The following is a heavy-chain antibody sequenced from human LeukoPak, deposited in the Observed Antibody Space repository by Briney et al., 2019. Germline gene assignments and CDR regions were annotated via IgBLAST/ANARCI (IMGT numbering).Heavy chain of an antibody. CDR3: ANLASAFGTPFDY. J-gene: IGHJ4*02. Sequence: PGGSLRPSCAASGFTFSSYGMSWVRQAPGKGLEWVSAISGSGGSTYYADSVKGRFTISRDNSKNTLYLQMNSLRAEDTAVYYCANLASAFGTPFDYWGQGTLVTVSS. D-gene: IGHD1-1*01. V-gene: IGHV3-23*01. CDR1: GFTFSSYG. CDR2: ISGSGGST.